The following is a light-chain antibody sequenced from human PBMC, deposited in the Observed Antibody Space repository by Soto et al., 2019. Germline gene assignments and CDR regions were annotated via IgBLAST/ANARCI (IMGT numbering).Light chain of an antibody. CDR3: QQCNSYSRT. J-gene: IGKJ1*01. CDR1: QSISSW. CDR2: DAS. Sequence: DIQMTQSPSTLSASVGDRVTITCRASQSISSWLAWYQQEPGKAPKLLIYDASSLESGVPSRFSGSGSGAEFTLTISSLQPDDFATYYCQQCNSYSRTFGQGTKVDIK. V-gene: IGKV1-5*01.